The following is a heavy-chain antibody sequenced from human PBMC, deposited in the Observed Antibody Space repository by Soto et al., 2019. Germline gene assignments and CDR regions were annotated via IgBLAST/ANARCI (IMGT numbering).Heavy chain of an antibody. D-gene: IGHD3-10*01. J-gene: IGHJ6*02. Sequence: EVQLLESGGGLVQPGGSLRLSCETSGFSFNTYAMPWVRQAPGMGLEWVAVINCSGRATFHAQSVKGRFTISRVNSRNAVFLQMHSLRGEDTAVYYCVKQRGSGKTYSYNMDVWGLGTTVIVSS. V-gene: IGHV3-23*01. CDR3: VKQRGSGKTYSYNMDV. CDR2: INCSGRAT. CDR1: GFSFNTYA.